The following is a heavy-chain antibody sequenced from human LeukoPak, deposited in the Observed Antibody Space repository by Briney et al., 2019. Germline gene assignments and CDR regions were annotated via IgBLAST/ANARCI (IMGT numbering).Heavy chain of an antibody. CDR3: AREANEQTFDY. CDR1: GYTFTSYD. V-gene: IGHV1-8*03. Sequence: GASVKVSCKASGYTFTSYDINWVRQATGQGLEWMGWMNPNSGNTGYAQKFQGRVTITRNTSISTAYMELSSLRSEDTAVYYCAREANEQTFDYWGQGTLVTVSS. CDR2: MNPNSGNT. J-gene: IGHJ4*02. D-gene: IGHD6-13*01.